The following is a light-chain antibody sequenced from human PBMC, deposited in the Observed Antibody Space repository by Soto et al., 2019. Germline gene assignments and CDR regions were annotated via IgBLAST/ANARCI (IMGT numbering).Light chain of an antibody. CDR1: SSDVGGYNY. CDR2: DVS. J-gene: IGLJ1*01. V-gene: IGLV2-11*01. CDR3: CSYAGSYTYV. Sequence: LTQPRSVSGSPGQSVTISCTGTSSDVGGYNYVSWYQQHPGKAPKLMIYDVSKRPSGVPDRFSGSKSGNTASLTISGLQAEDEADYYCCSYAGSYTYVLGTGTKLTVL.